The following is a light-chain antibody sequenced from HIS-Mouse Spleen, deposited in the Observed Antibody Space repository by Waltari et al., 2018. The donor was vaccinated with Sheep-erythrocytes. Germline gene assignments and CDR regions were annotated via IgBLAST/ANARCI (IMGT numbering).Light chain of an antibody. CDR1: NIGSKS. CDR3: QVWDSSSDHVV. Sequence: SYVLTQPPSVSVAPGQTAGITWGGNNIGSKSVHWYQQKPGQAPGLVVYDDSDRPSGIPGRFSGSNSGNTATLTISRVEAGDEADYYCQVWDSSSDHVVFGGGTKLTVL. V-gene: IGLV3-21*02. CDR2: DDS. J-gene: IGLJ2*01.